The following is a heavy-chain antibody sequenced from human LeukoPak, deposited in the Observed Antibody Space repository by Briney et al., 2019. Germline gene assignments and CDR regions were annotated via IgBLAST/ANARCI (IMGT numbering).Heavy chain of an antibody. D-gene: IGHD1-1*01. V-gene: IGHV1-18*01. CDR1: GYTFIIYG. CDR3: ARAGGLERPNY. J-gene: IGHJ4*02. Sequence: ASVTVSCTASGYTFIIYGISWVRQAPGQGLEWMGWISAYNGNTNYAQTLQGRVTMTTDTSTSTAYMELRSLRSDDTAVYYCARAGGLERPNYWGQGTLVTVSS. CDR2: ISAYNGNT.